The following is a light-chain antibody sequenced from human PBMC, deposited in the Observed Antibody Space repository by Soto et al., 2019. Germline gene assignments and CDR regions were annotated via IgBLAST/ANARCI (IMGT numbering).Light chain of an antibody. Sequence: EIVLTQSPGTLSLSPGERATLSCRASQSVSSSYLAWYQQKPGQAPRLLIYGTSSRATAIPDRFSGSGSGTDFTLTISRLEPEDFAVYYCQQYGSSSWTFGQGPNVDIK. CDR2: GTS. CDR3: QQYGSSSWT. CDR1: QSVSSSY. J-gene: IGKJ1*01. V-gene: IGKV3-20*01.